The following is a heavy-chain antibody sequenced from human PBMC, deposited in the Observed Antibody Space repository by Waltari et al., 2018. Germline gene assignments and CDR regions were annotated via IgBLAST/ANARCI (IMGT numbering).Heavy chain of an antibody. CDR2: IYYSGST. D-gene: IGHD6-13*01. CDR1: GGSISSYY. Sequence: QVQLQESGPGLVKPSETLSLTCPVSGGSISSYYWSWIRQPPGKGLEWIGYIYYSGSTNYNPSLKSRVTISVDTSKNQFSLKLSSVTAADTAVYYCARGDSSSLQPWGFYYYGMDVWGQGTTVTVSS. CDR3: ARGDSSSLQPWGFYYYGMDV. J-gene: IGHJ6*02. V-gene: IGHV4-59*01.